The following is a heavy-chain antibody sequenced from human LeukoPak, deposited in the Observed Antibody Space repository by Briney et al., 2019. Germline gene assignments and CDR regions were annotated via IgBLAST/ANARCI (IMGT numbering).Heavy chain of an antibody. CDR3: ARRYFEY. Sequence: PGGSLRLSCAASGFTLSNYWMHWVRQAPGKGLEWVANINQDGSEKYYVDSVKGRFTISRDNAKNALYLQMNSLRAEDTAVYYCARRYFEYWGQGTLVTVSS. CDR1: GFTLSNYW. J-gene: IGHJ4*02. V-gene: IGHV3-7*03. CDR2: INQDGSEK.